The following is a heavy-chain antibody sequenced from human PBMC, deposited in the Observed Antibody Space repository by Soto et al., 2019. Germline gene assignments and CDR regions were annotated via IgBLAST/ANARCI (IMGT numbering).Heavy chain of an antibody. V-gene: IGHV4-39*01. Sequence: PSETLSLTCTVSGGSISSSSYYWGWIRQPPGKGLEWIGTLYYGGSTFYNPSLKSRVTISVDTSKSQFSLKLSSVTAADTAVYYCARRIAAAGTYYYGMEVWGQGATATVSS. CDR2: LYYGGST. CDR3: ARRIAAAGTYYYGMEV. D-gene: IGHD6-13*01. J-gene: IGHJ6*02. CDR1: GGSISSSSYY.